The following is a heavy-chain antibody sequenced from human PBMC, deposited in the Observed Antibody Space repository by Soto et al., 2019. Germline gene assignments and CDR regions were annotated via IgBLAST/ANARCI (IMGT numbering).Heavy chain of an antibody. V-gene: IGHV3-53*01. CDR3: AKETVFTAVEDN. J-gene: IGHJ4*02. CDR2: IYSGGST. CDR1: GFTVSSNY. D-gene: IGHD6-13*01. Sequence: GGSLRLSCAASGFTVSSNYMSWVRQAPGKGLEWVSVIYSGGSTYYADSVKGRFTISRDNSKNTLYLQMNSLRAEDTAVYYCAKETVFTAVEDNWGQGTLVTVSS.